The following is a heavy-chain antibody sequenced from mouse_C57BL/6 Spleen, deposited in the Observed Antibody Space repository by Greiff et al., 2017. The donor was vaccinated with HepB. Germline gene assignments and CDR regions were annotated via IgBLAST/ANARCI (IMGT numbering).Heavy chain of an antibody. CDR1: GYAFTNYL. D-gene: IGHD2-5*01. CDR2: INPGSGGT. CDR3: AREDYSNSGGYYAMDY. V-gene: IGHV1-54*01. Sequence: VQLQQSGAELVRPGTSVKVSCKASGYAFTNYLIEWVKQRPGQGLEWIGVINPGSGGTNYNEKFQGKATLTADKSSSTAYMQLSSLTSEDAAVYFWAREDYSNSGGYYAMDYWGQGTSVTVSS. J-gene: IGHJ4*01.